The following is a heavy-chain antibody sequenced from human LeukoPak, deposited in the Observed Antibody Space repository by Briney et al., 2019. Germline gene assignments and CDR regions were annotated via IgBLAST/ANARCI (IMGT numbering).Heavy chain of an antibody. Sequence: GGSLRLSCAASGFTLRSYAMNWVRQAPGEGLEWVSAISGSDGNTYYADSVKGRFTISRDDSKNTLYLQMNRLRAEDTALYYCAKAATFYYGSDLWGQGILVAVSS. CDR2: ISGSDGNT. J-gene: IGHJ4*02. D-gene: IGHD3-10*01. CDR1: GFTLRSYA. CDR3: AKAATFYYGSDL. V-gene: IGHV3-23*01.